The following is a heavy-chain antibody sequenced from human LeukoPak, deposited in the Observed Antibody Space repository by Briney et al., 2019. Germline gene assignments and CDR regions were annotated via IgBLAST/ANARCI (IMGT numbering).Heavy chain of an antibody. CDR1: GGSISSSSYY. Sequence: SETLSLTCTVSGGSISSSSYYWGWIRQPPGKGLEWIGSIYYSGSTYYNPSLKSRVTISVDTSKNQFSLKLNSVTAADTAVYYCARQGGKQFNDYGDYGAYGMDVWGQGTTVTVSS. D-gene: IGHD4-17*01. CDR2: IYYSGST. CDR3: ARQGGKQFNDYGDYGAYGMDV. J-gene: IGHJ6*02. V-gene: IGHV4-39*07.